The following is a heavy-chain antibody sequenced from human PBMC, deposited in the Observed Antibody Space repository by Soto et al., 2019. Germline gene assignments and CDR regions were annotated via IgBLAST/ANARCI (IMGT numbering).Heavy chain of an antibody. Sequence: QSQTLSLTCAVYGGSFSGYYWSWIRQPPGKGLEWIGEINHSGSTNYNPSLKSRVTISVDTSKNQCSRKLSAVTAADTTVYYCARGIRGEEYCSGGSCYPHYYYYYMDVWGKGTTVTVSS. J-gene: IGHJ6*03. CDR1: GGSFSGYY. V-gene: IGHV4-34*01. CDR2: INHSGST. CDR3: ARGIRGEEYCSGGSCYPHYYYYYMDV. D-gene: IGHD2-15*01.